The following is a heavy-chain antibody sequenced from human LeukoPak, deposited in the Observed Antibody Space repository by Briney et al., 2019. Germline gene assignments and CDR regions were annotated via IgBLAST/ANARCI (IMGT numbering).Heavy chain of an antibody. CDR2: ISSSDYSR. J-gene: IGHJ5*02. CDR1: GFNFSDHY. D-gene: IGHD3-10*01. V-gene: IGHV3-11*01. Sequence: PGGSLRLSCAASGFNFSDHYMSWLRQAPGKGLEWLAYISSSDYSRYYADSVKGRFTISGDNTKNSLFLQMNSLRDGDTAVYYCARGKRRFDPWGQGTLVTVSS. CDR3: ARGKRRFDP.